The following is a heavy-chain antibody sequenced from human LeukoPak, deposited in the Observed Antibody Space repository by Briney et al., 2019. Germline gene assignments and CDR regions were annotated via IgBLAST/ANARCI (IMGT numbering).Heavy chain of an antibody. Sequence: GGSLRLSCAASGFTFSSYAMSWVRQAPGKGLEWVSAISGSGGSTYYADSVKGRFTISRDKSKNTLYLQMNSLRADDTAVYYCAKDPYSSPYYGPGYLGQGTLVTVSS. V-gene: IGHV3-23*01. J-gene: IGHJ4*02. D-gene: IGHD6-19*01. CDR1: GFTFSSYA. CDR3: AKDPYSSPYYGPGY. CDR2: ISGSGGST.